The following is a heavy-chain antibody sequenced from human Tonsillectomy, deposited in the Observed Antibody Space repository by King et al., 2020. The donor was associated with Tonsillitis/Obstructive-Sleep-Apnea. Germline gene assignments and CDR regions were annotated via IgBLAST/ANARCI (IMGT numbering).Heavy chain of an antibody. V-gene: IGHV1-69*01. Sequence: QLVQSGAEVKKPGSSVKVSCKASGGTFSNYAISWVRQAPGQGFEWMGGIIPIFGASNYARRFQARVTITADESTSTVYMELSSLRSEDTAVYYCARSGYCSGGSCYSVYWYFDLWGRGTLVTVSS. CDR3: ARSGYCSGGSCYSVYWYFDL. CDR1: GGTFSNYA. CDR2: IIPIFGAS. J-gene: IGHJ2*01. D-gene: IGHD2-15*01.